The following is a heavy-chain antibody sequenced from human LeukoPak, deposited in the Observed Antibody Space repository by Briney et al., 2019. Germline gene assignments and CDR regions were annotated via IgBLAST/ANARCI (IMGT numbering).Heavy chain of an antibody. V-gene: IGHV1-2*06. CDR3: ARLEAGYYFDY. CDR1: GYTFTGYY. CDR2: INPNSGGT. Sequence: ASVKVSCKASGYTFTGYYMHWVRQAPGQGLEWMGRINPNSGGTNSAQKFQGRVTMTRDTSISTAYMELSRLRSDDTAVYYCARLEAGYYFDYWGQGTLVTVSS. D-gene: IGHD5-24*01. J-gene: IGHJ4*02.